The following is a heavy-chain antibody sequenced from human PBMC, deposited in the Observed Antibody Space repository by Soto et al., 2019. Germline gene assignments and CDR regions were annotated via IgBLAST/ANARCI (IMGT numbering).Heavy chain of an antibody. CDR2: IVVGSGNT. J-gene: IGHJ3*02. CDR3: AADRTSFPLAFDI. D-gene: IGHD2-2*01. V-gene: IGHV1-58*01. Sequence: SVKVSCKASGVTFTSSAVQWVRRARGQRLEWIGWIVVGSGNTNYAQKFQERVTITRDMSTSTAYMELSSLRSEDTAVYYCAADRTSFPLAFDIWGQGTMLTVSS. CDR1: GVTFTSSA.